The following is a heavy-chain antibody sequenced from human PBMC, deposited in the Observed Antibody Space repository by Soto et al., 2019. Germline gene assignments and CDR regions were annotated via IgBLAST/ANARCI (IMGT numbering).Heavy chain of an antibody. Sequence: QVQLQQWGAGLLKPSETLSFTCAVYGGSFSGYYWSWIRQPPGKGLVWIGEINHIGGTNYNPSLKSRVTISVDTSKNQFSLKLRSVTAADTAVYYCAREAVAGTMVAFDIWGQGTMVTVSS. CDR3: AREAVAGTMVAFDI. J-gene: IGHJ3*02. D-gene: IGHD6-19*01. V-gene: IGHV4-34*01. CDR2: INHIGGT. CDR1: GGSFSGYY.